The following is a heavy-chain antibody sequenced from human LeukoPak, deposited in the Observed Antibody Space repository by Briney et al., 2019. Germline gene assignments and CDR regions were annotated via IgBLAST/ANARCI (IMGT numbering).Heavy chain of an antibody. D-gene: IGHD1-26*01. J-gene: IGHJ4*02. CDR1: GFTSINYA. V-gene: IGHV3-23*01. Sequence: PGGSLRLSCTASGFTSINYAMSWVRQPPGKGLEWISGITGSGAGTYYADSVKGRFTISRDNSKNTLYLQMNSLRAEGTALYYCAQGRSGSYYAFDYWGQGTLVTVSS. CDR2: ITGSGAGT. CDR3: AQGRSGSYYAFDY.